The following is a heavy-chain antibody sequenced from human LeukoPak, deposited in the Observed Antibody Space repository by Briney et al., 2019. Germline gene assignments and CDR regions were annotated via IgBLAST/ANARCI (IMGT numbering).Heavy chain of an antibody. V-gene: IGHV1-8*01. D-gene: IGHD3-22*01. CDR2: MNPNSGNT. Sequence: ASVKVSCKASGYTFTSYDINWVRQATGQGLEWMGWMNPNSGNTGYAQKFQGRVTMTRNTSVSTAYMELSSLRSEGTAVYYCARTYYDSSGYYLGLGYWGQGTLVTVSS. CDR3: ARTYYDSSGYYLGLGY. CDR1: GYTFTSYD. J-gene: IGHJ4*02.